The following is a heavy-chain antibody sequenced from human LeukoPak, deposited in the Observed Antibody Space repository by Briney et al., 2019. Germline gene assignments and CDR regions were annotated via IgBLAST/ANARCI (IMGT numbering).Heavy chain of an antibody. CDR3: AKDRIVFGLSTNDAFDI. J-gene: IGHJ3*02. CDR2: INPNSGGT. D-gene: IGHD3-3*01. Sequence: EASVKVSCKASGYTFTGYYMHWVRQAPGQGLEWMGWINPNSGGTNYAQKFQGRVTMTRDTSISTGYMELSRLRSDDTDVYYCAKDRIVFGLSTNDAFDIWGQGTMVTVSS. V-gene: IGHV1-2*02. CDR1: GYTFTGYY.